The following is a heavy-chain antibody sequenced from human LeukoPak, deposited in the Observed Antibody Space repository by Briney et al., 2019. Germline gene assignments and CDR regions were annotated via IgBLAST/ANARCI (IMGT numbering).Heavy chain of an antibody. J-gene: IGHJ5*02. CDR2: IYTSGST. CDR3: ARGLSSSWYWFDP. CDR1: GDFISSNY. D-gene: IGHD6-13*01. Sequence: PSETLSLTCTVSGDFISSNYWSWIRQPAGKGLEWIGRIYTSGSTNYNPSLKSRVIMLVDTSKSQFSLKLSSVTAADTAVYYCARGLSSSWYWFDPWGQGTLVTVSS. V-gene: IGHV4-4*07.